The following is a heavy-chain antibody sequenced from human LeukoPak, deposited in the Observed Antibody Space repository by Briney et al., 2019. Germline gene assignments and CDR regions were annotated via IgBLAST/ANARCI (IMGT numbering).Heavy chain of an antibody. CDR3: ARHDYYGSLNWFDP. CDR1: GDSISSYY. V-gene: IGHV4-59*04. J-gene: IGHJ5*02. D-gene: IGHD3-10*01. Sequence: PSETLSLTCTVSGDSISSYYWSWIRQPPGKGLEWIGTIYYTGTTYYNPSLKSRLTISVDTSKNQFSLKLTSVTAADTAVYYCARHDYYGSLNWFDPWGQGTLITVSS. CDR2: IYYTGTT.